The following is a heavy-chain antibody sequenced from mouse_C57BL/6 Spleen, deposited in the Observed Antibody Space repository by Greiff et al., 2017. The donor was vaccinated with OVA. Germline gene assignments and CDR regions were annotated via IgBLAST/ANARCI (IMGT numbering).Heavy chain of an antibody. J-gene: IGHJ4*01. CDR1: GYTFTSYW. CDR3: AGGFITTVVAMDY. Sequence: QVQLQQSGAELVKPGASVKLSCKASGYTFTSYWMHWVKQRPGQGLEWIGMIHPNSGSTNYNEKFKSKATLTVDKSSSTSYMQLSSLTSEDCAVYYCAGGFITTVVAMDYWGQGTSVTVSS. CDR2: IHPNSGST. D-gene: IGHD1-1*01. V-gene: IGHV1-64*01.